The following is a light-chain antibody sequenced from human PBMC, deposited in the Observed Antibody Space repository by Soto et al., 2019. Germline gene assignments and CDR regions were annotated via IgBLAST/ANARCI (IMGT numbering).Light chain of an antibody. Sequence: QSALTQPRSVSGSPGQSITISRTGTSRDVGGYDYVSWYQQHPGKAPILMIYDVSKRPSGVPDRFSGSKSGNTASLTISGLQAEDEADYYCCSYAGSYTYVFGSGTKVTVL. CDR1: SRDVGGYDY. V-gene: IGLV2-11*01. J-gene: IGLJ1*01. CDR3: CSYAGSYTYV. CDR2: DVS.